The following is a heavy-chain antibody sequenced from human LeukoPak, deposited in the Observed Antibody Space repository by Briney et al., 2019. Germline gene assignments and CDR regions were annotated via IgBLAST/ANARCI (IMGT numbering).Heavy chain of an antibody. J-gene: IGHJ4*02. Sequence: SVKVSCKASGATFSSYAISWVRQAPGQGLEWMGRIIPIFGTANYAQKFQGRVTITTDESTSTAYMELSSLRSEDTAVYYCARAAPQYSSSWYGPFDYWGQGTLVTVSS. CDR2: IIPIFGTA. CDR1: GATFSSYA. D-gene: IGHD6-13*01. V-gene: IGHV1-69*05. CDR3: ARAAPQYSSSWYGPFDY.